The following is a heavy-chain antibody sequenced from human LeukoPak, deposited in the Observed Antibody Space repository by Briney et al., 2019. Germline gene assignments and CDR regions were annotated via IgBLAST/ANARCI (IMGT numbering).Heavy chain of an antibody. CDR2: INPNSGGT. V-gene: IGHV1-2*06. Sequence: GASVKVSCKVSGYTLTELSMHWVRQAPGQGLEWMGRINPNSGGTNYAQKFQGRVTMTRDTSISTAYMELSRLRSDDTAVYYCARDGDIVVVPAAIWANWFDPWGQGTLVTVSS. D-gene: IGHD2-2*02. CDR3: ARDGDIVVVPAAIWANWFDP. CDR1: GYTLTELS. J-gene: IGHJ5*02.